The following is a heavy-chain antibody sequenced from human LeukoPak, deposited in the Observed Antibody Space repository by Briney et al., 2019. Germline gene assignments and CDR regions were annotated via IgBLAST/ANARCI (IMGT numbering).Heavy chain of an antibody. CDR1: GFTFDDYG. CDR3: AKEYGYTYGEFDY. Sequence: GGSLRLSCAASGFTFDDYGMSWVRQAPGKGLEWVSGINWNGGSTGYADSVKGRFTISRDNAKNTLYLQMNSLRAEDTAVYYCAKEYGYTYGEFDYWGQGTLVTVSS. CDR2: INWNGGST. V-gene: IGHV3-20*04. J-gene: IGHJ4*02. D-gene: IGHD5-18*01.